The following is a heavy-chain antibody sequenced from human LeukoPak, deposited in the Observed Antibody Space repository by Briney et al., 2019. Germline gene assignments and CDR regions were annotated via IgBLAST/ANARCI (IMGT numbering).Heavy chain of an antibody. CDR1: GGTFSSYA. V-gene: IGHV1-69*13. CDR2: IIPIFGTA. D-gene: IGHD3-10*01. Sequence: VASVKVSCKASGGTFSSYAISWVRQAPGQGLEWMGGIIPIFGTANYAQKFQGRVTITADESTSTAYMELSSLRSEDTAVYYCATDLFGMGWFDPWGQGTLVTVSS. J-gene: IGHJ5*02. CDR3: ATDLFGMGWFDP.